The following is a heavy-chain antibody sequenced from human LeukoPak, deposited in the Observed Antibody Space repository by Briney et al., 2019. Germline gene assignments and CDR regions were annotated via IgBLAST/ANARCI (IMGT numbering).Heavy chain of an antibody. CDR1: GFTFDDYA. D-gene: IGHD4/OR15-4a*01. CDR2: ISWNSGSI. V-gene: IGHV3-9*03. Sequence: GGSLRLSCAASGFTFDDYAMHWVRQAPGKGLELVSGISWNSGSIGYADSVKGRFTISRDNAKNSLYLQMNSLRAEDMALYYCAKGDYGSPDAFDIWGQGTMVTVSS. CDR3: AKGDYGSPDAFDI. J-gene: IGHJ3*02.